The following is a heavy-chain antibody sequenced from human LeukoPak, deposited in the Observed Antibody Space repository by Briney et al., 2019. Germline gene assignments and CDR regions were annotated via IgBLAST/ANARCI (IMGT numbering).Heavy chain of an antibody. V-gene: IGHV3-30*01. CDR1: GYTFSSYA. J-gene: IGHJ4*02. D-gene: IGHD5-12*01. CDR2: ISYDGSNK. CDR3: ARDLTPGYSSPLGL. Sequence: GGSLRLSCAASGYTFSSYAMHWVRQAPGKGLEWVAVISYDGSNKYYADSVKGRFTISRDNSKNTLYLQMNSLRAEDTAVYYCARDLTPGYSSPLGLWGQGTQVTVSS.